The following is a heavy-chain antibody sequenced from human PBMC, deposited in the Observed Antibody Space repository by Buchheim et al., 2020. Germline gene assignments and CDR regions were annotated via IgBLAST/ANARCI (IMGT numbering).Heavy chain of an antibody. J-gene: IGHJ6*02. CDR2: INHSGST. V-gene: IGHV4-34*01. Sequence: QVQLQQWGAGLLKPSETLSLTCAVYGGSFSGYYWSWIRQPPGKGLEWIGEINHSGSTNYNPSLKSRVTISVDTSTNHFSLKLSSVTAADTAVYYCARGPPYYYYGMDVWGQGTT. CDR1: GGSFSGYY. CDR3: ARGPPYYYYGMDV.